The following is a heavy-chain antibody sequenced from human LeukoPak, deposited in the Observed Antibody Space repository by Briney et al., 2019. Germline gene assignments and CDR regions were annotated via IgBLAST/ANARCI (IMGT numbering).Heavy chain of an antibody. D-gene: IGHD3-22*01. CDR1: GGSFSGYY. V-gene: IGHV4-34*01. CDR3: AGKSGYYLRHFDY. J-gene: IGHJ4*02. Sequence: PSETLSLTCAVYGGSFSGYYWSWIRQPPGKGLEWIGEINHSGSTNYNPSLKSRVTISVDTSKNQFSLKLSSVTAADTAVYYCAGKSGYYLRHFDYWGQGTLVTVSS. CDR2: INHSGST.